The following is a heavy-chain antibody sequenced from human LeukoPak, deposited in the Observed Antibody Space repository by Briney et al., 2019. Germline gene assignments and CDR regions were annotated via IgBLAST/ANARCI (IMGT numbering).Heavy chain of an antibody. V-gene: IGHV1-2*02. J-gene: IGHJ5*02. CDR1: GYTFTGYY. D-gene: IGHD2-2*01. CDR2: INPNSGGT. Sequence: GASVKVSCKASGYTFTGYYMHWVRQAPGQGLEWMGWINPNSGGTNYAQKFQGRVTMTRDTSISTAYMELSRLRSDDTAVYYCARGRVYCSSTSCPNWFDPWGQGTLVTVSS. CDR3: ARGRVYCSSTSCPNWFDP.